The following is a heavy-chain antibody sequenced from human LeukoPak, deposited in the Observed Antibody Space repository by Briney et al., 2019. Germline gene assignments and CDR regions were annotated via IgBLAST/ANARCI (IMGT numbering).Heavy chain of an antibody. CDR3: ARAVSTMVRGEIDY. Sequence: GGPLRLSFAAPGFTFSNSWMLWVRQAPGKGLVWFSHINSDGSSTGYADSVKGRFTISRDNAKNTLYLQMNSLRAEDTAVYYCARAVSTMVRGEIDYWGQGTLVTVSS. V-gene: IGHV3-74*01. CDR2: INSDGSST. J-gene: IGHJ4*02. D-gene: IGHD3-10*01. CDR1: GFTFSNSW.